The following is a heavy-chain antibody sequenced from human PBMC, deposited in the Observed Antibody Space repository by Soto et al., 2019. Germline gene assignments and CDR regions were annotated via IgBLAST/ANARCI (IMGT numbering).Heavy chain of an antibody. V-gene: IGHV2-5*01. J-gene: IGHJ3*02. CDR3: AHRPYSGSHWADAFDI. CDR2: IYWNDDK. Sequence: GSGPTLVNPTQTLTLTCTFSGFSLSTSGVGVGWIRQPPGKALEWLALIYWNDDKRYSPSLKSRLTITKDTSKNQVVLTMTNMDPVDTATYYCAHRPYSGSHWADAFDIWGQGTMVTVSS. D-gene: IGHD1-26*01. CDR1: GFSLSTSGVG.